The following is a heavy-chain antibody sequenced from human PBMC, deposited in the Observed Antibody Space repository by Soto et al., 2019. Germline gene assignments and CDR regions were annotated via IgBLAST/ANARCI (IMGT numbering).Heavy chain of an antibody. D-gene: IGHD3-22*01. J-gene: IGHJ4*02. CDR2: INHSGGT. CDR1: GGSFSAYY. V-gene: IGHV4-34*01. Sequence: PSPTLSLTCAVYGGSFSAYYWSWIRQPPGKGLEWIGEINHSGGTSYNPSLKSRVTISVDTSKSQFSLKLTSVTAADRAVYYCARGSVDTVDSSGFHEYWGQGTPVTVS. CDR3: ARGSVDTVDSSGFHEY.